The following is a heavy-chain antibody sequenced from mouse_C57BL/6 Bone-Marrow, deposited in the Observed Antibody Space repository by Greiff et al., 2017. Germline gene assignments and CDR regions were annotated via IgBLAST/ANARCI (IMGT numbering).Heavy chain of an antibody. CDR3: ARRTTVVARGFAY. J-gene: IGHJ3*01. CDR2: IYPGSGST. Sequence: VQLQQPGAELVKPGASVKMSCKASGYTFTSYWITWVKQRPGQGLEWIGDIYPGSGSTNYNEKFKSKATLTVDTSSSTAYMQLSSLTSEDSAVYYCARRTTVVARGFAYWGQGTLVTVSA. D-gene: IGHD1-1*01. V-gene: IGHV1-55*01. CDR1: GYTFTSYW.